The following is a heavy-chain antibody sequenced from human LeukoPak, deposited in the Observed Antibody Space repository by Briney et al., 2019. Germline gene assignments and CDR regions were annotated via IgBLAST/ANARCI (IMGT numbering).Heavy chain of an antibody. CDR3: ARVSSGWYWESFDY. Sequence: GGSLRLSCAASRFTFTSYGMHWVRQAPGKGLEWVASIRFDESNKYYADSVKGRFTISRDTSNNTLYLQMNSLRAEDTAVYYCARVSSGWYWESFDYWGQGTLVTVSS. CDR1: RFTFTSYG. J-gene: IGHJ4*02. V-gene: IGHV3-30*02. CDR2: IRFDESNK. D-gene: IGHD6-19*01.